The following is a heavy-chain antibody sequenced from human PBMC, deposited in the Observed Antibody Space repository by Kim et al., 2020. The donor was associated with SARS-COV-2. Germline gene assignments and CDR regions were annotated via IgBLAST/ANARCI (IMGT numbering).Heavy chain of an antibody. Sequence: ASVKVSCKAPGYTFTSNSIHWMRQAPGQGLEWMGWISTGSGATKYSHRCQGRVSFTRDTFASTAYMEVSSLRSEDTAVYYCATDRGRDGYDPWGQGTLVTVSS. D-gene: IGHD5-12*01. V-gene: IGHV1-3*04. CDR3: ATDRGRDGYDP. CDR2: ISTGSGAT. J-gene: IGHJ5*02. CDR1: GYTFTSNS.